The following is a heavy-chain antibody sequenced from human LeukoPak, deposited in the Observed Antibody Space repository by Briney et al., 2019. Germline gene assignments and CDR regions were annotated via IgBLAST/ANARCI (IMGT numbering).Heavy chain of an antibody. CDR2: ISAYNGNT. V-gene: IGHV1-18*01. J-gene: IGHJ4*02. Sequence: GASVKVSCKASGYTFTSYGISWVRQAPGQGLEWMGWISAYNGNTNYAQKLQGRVTMTTDTSTSTAYMELRSLRSDDTAVYYCAREASNDSSGPPFDYWGQGTLVTVSS. CDR3: AREASNDSSGPPFDY. D-gene: IGHD3-22*01. CDR1: GYTFTSYG.